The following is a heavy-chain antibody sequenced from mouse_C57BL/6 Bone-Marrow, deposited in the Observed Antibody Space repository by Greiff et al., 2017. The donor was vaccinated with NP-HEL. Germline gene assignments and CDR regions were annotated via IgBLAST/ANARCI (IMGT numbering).Heavy chain of an antibody. Sequence: QVQLQQPGAELVKPGASVKMSCKASGYTFTSYWITWVKQRPGQGLEWIGDIYPGSGSTNYNEKFKSKATLTVDTSSSTAYMQLSSLTSEDSAVYYCARLGLYYYGSSFLYYARDYWGQGTSVTVSS. J-gene: IGHJ4*01. V-gene: IGHV1-55*01. CDR1: GYTFTSYW. CDR2: IYPGSGST. D-gene: IGHD1-1*01. CDR3: ARLGLYYYGSSFLYYARDY.